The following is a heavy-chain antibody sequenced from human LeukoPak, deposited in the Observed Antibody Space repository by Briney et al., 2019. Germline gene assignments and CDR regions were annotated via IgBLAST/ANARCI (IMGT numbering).Heavy chain of an antibody. CDR1: GFTFSSYA. CDR3: AKGSMWRTTVTMVDY. D-gene: IGHD4-17*01. J-gene: IGHJ4*02. V-gene: IGHV3-23*01. CDR2: ISGSGGST. Sequence: PGGSLRLSCAASGFTFSSYAMSWVRQAPGKGLEWVSAISGSGGSTYYADSVKGRFTISRDNSKNTLYLQMNSLRAEDTAVYYCAKGSMWRTTVTMVDYWGQGTLVTVSS.